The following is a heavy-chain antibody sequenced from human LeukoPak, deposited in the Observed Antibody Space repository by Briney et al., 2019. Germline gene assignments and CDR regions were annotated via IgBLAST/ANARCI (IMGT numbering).Heavy chain of an antibody. J-gene: IGHJ4*02. D-gene: IGHD2-8*01. CDR3: ASFFCTSGLCYYLDY. CDR1: GYTFTSNA. V-gene: IGHV7-4-1*02. CDR2: INTNTGNP. Sequence: GASVKVSCKASGYTFTSNALGWVRQAPGQGLEWMGWINTNTGNPTCAQGFTGRFVFSLDTSDNTAYLQISSLQAEDTAVYYCASFFCTSGLCYYLDYWGQGALVTVSS.